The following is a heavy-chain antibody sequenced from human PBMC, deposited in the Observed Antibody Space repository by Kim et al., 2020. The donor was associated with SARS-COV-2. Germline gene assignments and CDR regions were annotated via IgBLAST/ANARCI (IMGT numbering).Heavy chain of an antibody. CDR1: GGTFSSYA. J-gene: IGHJ5*02. D-gene: IGHD1-26*01. Sequence: SVKFSCKASGGTFSSYAISRVRQAPGQGLEWMGGIIPIFGTANYAQKFQGRVTITADESTSTAYMELSSLRSEDTAVYYCARSTPDSIVGAPSGWFDPWGQGTLVTVSS. CDR2: IIPIFGTA. V-gene: IGHV1-69*13. CDR3: ARSTPDSIVGAPSGWFDP.